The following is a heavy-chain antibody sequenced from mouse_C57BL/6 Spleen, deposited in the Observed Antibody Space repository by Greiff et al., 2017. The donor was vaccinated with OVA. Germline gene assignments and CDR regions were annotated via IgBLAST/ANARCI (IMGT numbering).Heavy chain of an antibody. Sequence: EVQLVESGGGLVKPGGSLKLSCAASGFTFSSYAMSWVRQTPEKRLEWVATISDGGSYTYYPDNVKGRFTISRDNAKNNLYLQMSHLKSEDTAMYYCARDLDYYYGSSPFAYWGQGTLVTVSA. CDR3: ARDLDYYYGSSPFAY. V-gene: IGHV5-4*01. J-gene: IGHJ3*01. D-gene: IGHD1-1*01. CDR1: GFTFSSYA. CDR2: ISDGGSYT.